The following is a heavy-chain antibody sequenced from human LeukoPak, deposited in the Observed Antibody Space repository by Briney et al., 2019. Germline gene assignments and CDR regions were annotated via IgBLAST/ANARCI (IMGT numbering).Heavy chain of an antibody. CDR1: GYTFTSYD. J-gene: IGHJ5*02. V-gene: IGHV1-8*01. D-gene: IGHD3-16*02. Sequence: ASVKVSCKAPGYTFTSYDINWVRQATGQGLEWMGWMNPNSGNTGSAQRFQGRITMTRDTSISTAYMELSSLRSEDTAVYYCARGPLVRLPSSFDPWGQGTLVTVSS. CDR2: MNPNSGNT. CDR3: ARGPLVRLPSSFDP.